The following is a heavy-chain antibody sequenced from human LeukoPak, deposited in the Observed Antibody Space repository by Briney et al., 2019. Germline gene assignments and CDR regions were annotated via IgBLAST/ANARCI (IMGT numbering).Heavy chain of an antibody. CDR2: IFYSGST. Sequence: PSETLSLTCIVSGGSISRGSYCWGWIRQPPGKGLEWIGSIFYSGSTCYNPSLKSRLTIFVDRSKNQFSLKLSSVTAADTAVYYCARVRKYQPPNGTPRYYYYGMDVWGKGTTVTVSS. J-gene: IGHJ6*04. V-gene: IGHV4-39*07. CDR1: GGSISRGSYC. CDR3: ARVRKYQPPNGTPRYYYYGMDV. D-gene: IGHD2-2*01.